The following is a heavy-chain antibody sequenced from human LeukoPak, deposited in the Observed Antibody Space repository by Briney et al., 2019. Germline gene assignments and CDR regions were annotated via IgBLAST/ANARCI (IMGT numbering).Heavy chain of an antibody. D-gene: IGHD6-19*01. CDR3: AKAKGWLQIFDY. CDR1: GYSISSGYY. Sequence: QSSETLSLTCSVSGYSISSGYYWGWVRQAPGKGLEWVSTISGSAGSTYYADSVKGRFTISRDNSKNTLYLQMNSLRAEDTAVYYCAKAKGWLQIFDYWGQGTLVIVSS. V-gene: IGHV3-23*01. CDR2: ISGSAGST. J-gene: IGHJ4*02.